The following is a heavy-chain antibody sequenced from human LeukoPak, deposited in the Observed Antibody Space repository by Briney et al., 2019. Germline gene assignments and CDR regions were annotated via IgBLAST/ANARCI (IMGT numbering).Heavy chain of an antibody. D-gene: IGHD1-26*01. CDR3: ARGGRWELPRPYTFDI. CDR2: ISTYNGHT. V-gene: IGHV1-18*01. Sequence: ASVKVSCKASGYTFTSYGISWLRQAPGQGLEWMGWISTYNGHTNYAQKLQGRVTMTTDTSTSTAYMELRNLRSDDTAVYYCARGGRWELPRPYTFDIWGQGTMVIVAS. CDR1: GYTFTSYG. J-gene: IGHJ3*02.